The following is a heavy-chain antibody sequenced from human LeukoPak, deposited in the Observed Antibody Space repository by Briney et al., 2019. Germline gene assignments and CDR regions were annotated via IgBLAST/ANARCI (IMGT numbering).Heavy chain of an antibody. J-gene: IGHJ5*02. V-gene: IGHV4-59*08. CDR1: GGSISSYY. Sequence: PSETLSLTCTVSGGSISSYYWSWIRQPPGKGLEWIGYIYYSGSTYYNPSLKSRVTISVDTSKNQSSLKLRSVTAADTAVYYCARVTSRLGWFDPWGQGTLVTVSS. D-gene: IGHD1-14*01. CDR2: IYYSGST. CDR3: ARVTSRLGWFDP.